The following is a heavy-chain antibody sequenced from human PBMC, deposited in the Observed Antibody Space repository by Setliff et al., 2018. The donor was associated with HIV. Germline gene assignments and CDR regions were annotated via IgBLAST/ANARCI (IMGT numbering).Heavy chain of an antibody. CDR1: GFSFAVSNNY. Sequence: GGSLRLSCAASGFSFAVSNNYLTWVRQAPGKGLEWVAVMNSDGTTYYGDSVQGRFTISRDNSINIVYLHMNSLIAEDTAVYYCAKGVKYLGPWGQGTLVTVSS. CDR3: AKGVKYLGP. V-gene: IGHV3-53*01. CDR2: MNSDGTT. J-gene: IGHJ5*02. D-gene: IGHD2-2*02.